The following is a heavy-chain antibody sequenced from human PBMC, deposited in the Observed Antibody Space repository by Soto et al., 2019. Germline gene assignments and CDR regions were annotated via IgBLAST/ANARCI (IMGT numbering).Heavy chain of an antibody. D-gene: IGHD3-3*01. CDR2: IIPILGIA. CDR1: GGTFSSYT. CDR3: ARDPHTIWSGYYFDY. J-gene: IGHJ4*02. V-gene: IGHV1-69*04. Sequence: SVKVSCKASGGTFSSYTISWVRQAPGQGLEWMGRIIPILGIANYAQKFQGRVTITADKSTSTAYMELSSLRSEDTAVYYCARDPHTIWSGYYFDYWGQGTLVTVSS.